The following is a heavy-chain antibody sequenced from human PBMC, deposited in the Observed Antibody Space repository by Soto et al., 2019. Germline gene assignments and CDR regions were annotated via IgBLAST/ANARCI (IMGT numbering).Heavy chain of an antibody. CDR2: ISWNSGSI. CDR3: AKGGSRVRGVILLYDAFDT. J-gene: IGHJ3*02. CDR1: GLTFDDYA. Sequence: GGSLRLSSAASGLTFDDYAMHWVRQAPGKGLEWVLGISWNSGSIGYADSVKGRFTIARDNAKNSLYLQMNSLRAEDTALYYCAKGGSRVRGVILLYDAFDTWGQGTMVTVSS. D-gene: IGHD3-10*01. V-gene: IGHV3-9*01.